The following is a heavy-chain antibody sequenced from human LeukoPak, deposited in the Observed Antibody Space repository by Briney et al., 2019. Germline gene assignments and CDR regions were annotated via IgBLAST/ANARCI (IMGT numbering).Heavy chain of an antibody. Sequence: GGSLRLSCAASGFTFSSYSTNWVRQAPGKGLEWVSSISSSSSYIYYADSVKGRFTISRDNAKNSLYLQMNSLRAEDTAVYYCARDNDILTGYYGAFDYWGQGTLVTVSS. V-gene: IGHV3-21*01. CDR3: ARDNDILTGYYGAFDY. D-gene: IGHD3-9*01. J-gene: IGHJ4*02. CDR1: GFTFSSYS. CDR2: ISSSSSYI.